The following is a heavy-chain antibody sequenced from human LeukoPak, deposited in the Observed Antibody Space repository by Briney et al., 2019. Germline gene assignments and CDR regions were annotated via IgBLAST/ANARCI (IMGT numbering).Heavy chain of an antibody. CDR3: ARRGAITMVRGVINYYGMDV. Sequence: ASVKVSCKASGYTFTSYGISWVRQAPGQGLEWMGWISAYNGNTNYAQKLQGRVTMTTDTSTSTAYMELRSLRSDDTAVYYCARRGAITMVRGVINYYGMDVWGQGTTVTVSS. J-gene: IGHJ6*02. D-gene: IGHD3-10*01. V-gene: IGHV1-18*01. CDR2: ISAYNGNT. CDR1: GYTFTSYG.